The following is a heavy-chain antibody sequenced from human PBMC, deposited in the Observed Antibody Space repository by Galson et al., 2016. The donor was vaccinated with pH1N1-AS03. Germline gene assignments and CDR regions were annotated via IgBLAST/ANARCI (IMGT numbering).Heavy chain of an antibody. J-gene: IGHJ4*02. CDR3: AKGVRYAFYAQFDR. D-gene: IGHD2/OR15-2a*01. CDR1: GFTFSSYA. V-gene: IGHV3-23*01. Sequence: SLRLSCAASGFTFSSYAMSWLRQTPGKGLEWVSAISGSGVTTYYADSVKGRFTISRGNSKTTVSLQMNSLSAEDTAIYYCAKGVRYAFYAQFDRWGQGTLVTVSS. CDR2: ISGSGVTT.